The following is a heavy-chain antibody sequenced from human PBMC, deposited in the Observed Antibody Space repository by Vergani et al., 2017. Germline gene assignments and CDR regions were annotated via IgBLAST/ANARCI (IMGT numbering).Heavy chain of an antibody. D-gene: IGHD3-22*01. CDR1: GFTFSSFG. Sequence: QVHLVESGGGVAQPGGSLRLSCTASGFTFSSFGMHWVRQAPGKGLEWLGLVWFDGNNKYYADSVKGRFTISRDNSKNALYLQMDSLSPEDTAVYYCARSGRDSSGYTTRYYYYGMDVWGQGTTVTVSS. J-gene: IGHJ6*02. CDR2: VWFDGNNK. CDR3: ARSGRDSSGYTTRYYYYGMDV. V-gene: IGHV3-30*02.